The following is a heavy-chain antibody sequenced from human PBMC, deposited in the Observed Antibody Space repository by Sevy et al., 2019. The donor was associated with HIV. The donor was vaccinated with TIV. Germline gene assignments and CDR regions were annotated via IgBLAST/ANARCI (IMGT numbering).Heavy chain of an antibody. V-gene: IGHV3-53*01. CDR2: IHSGGKI. CDR3: AREDIVLGEDNYYGIDV. D-gene: IGHD2-15*01. J-gene: IGHJ6*02. Sequence: GGSLRLSCAASGFSVSSNYMSWVRQAPGKGPEWVSVIHSGGKISYADSVQGRFTISRDNSKNTLYLQMNILRAEDTAVYYCAREDIVLGEDNYYGIDVWGQGTTVTVSS. CDR1: GFSVSSNY.